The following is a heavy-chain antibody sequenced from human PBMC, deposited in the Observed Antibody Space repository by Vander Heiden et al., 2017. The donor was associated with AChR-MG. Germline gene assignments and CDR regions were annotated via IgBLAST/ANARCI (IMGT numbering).Heavy chain of an antibody. D-gene: IGHD6-6*01. J-gene: IGHJ3*02. CDR1: RFTFSSYA. V-gene: IGHV3-23*01. Sequence: EVQLLESGGGLVQPGGSLRLSCAASRFTFSSYALTWVRQAPGTGLQWVAGISGSGGSVYYADSVKGRFTISRDNSKNTLYLQMNSLRVEDTAVYYCAKEAYSSSSGEAFDIWGQGTMVTVSS. CDR3: AKEAYSSSSGEAFDI. CDR2: ISGSGGSV.